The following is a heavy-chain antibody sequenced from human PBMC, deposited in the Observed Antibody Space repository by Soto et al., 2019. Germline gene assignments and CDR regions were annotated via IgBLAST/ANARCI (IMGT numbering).Heavy chain of an antibody. CDR3: AKDLRNIVVVPGLGMDV. Sequence: GGSLRLSCAASGFTFSSYAMSWVRQAPGKGLEWVSAISGSGGSTYYADSVKDRFTISRDNSKNTLYLQMNSLRAEDTAVYYCAKDLRNIVVVPGLGMDVWGQGTTVTVSS. CDR1: GFTFSSYA. CDR2: ISGSGGST. J-gene: IGHJ6*02. V-gene: IGHV3-23*01. D-gene: IGHD2-2*01.